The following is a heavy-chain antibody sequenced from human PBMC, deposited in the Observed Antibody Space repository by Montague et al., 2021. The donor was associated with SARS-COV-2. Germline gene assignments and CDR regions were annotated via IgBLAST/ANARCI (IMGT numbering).Heavy chain of an antibody. V-gene: IGHV4-39*07. CDR3: ARLRDGVVPSPILGVGPYYSYYYMDV. CDR2: VNHGGST. CDR1: GASISSGSYY. D-gene: IGHD3-10*01. J-gene: IGHJ6*03. Sequence: SETLSLTCTVSGASISSGSYYWNWIRQPPGKGLEWIGEVNHGGSTKYSPSHKSRLTISADTSKNQFSLKLTSVAAADTAVYYCARLRDGVVPSPILGVGPYYSYYYMDVWGRGTTVTVSS.